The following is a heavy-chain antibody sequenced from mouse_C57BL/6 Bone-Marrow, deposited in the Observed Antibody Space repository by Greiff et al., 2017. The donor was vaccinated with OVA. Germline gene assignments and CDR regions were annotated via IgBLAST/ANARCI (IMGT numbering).Heavy chain of an antibody. CDR3: ARNYGTPAWFAY. CDR1: GYAFSSSW. J-gene: IGHJ3*01. D-gene: IGHD1-1*01. CDR2: IYPGDGDT. V-gene: IGHV1-82*01. Sequence: QVQLQQSGPELVKPGASVKISCKASGYAFSSSWMNWVKQRPGKGLEWIGRIYPGDGDTNYNGKFKGKATLTADKSSSTACMQLSSLTSEDSAVYFCARNYGTPAWFAYWGQGTLVTVSA.